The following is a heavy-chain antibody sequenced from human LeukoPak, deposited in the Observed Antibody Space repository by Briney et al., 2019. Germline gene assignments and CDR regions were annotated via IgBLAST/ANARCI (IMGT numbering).Heavy chain of an antibody. Sequence: SVKLSCKASGGTFSSYAITWVRQAPGQGLEWMGGIIPIFSTANYAHKFPGRVTITADKSTSTAYMELSSQRSEDTAVYYCARASTPYAPAFYGMDVWGKGTTVTVSS. CDR1: GGTFSSYA. D-gene: IGHD2-2*01. J-gene: IGHJ6*04. CDR2: IIPIFSTA. V-gene: IGHV1-69*06. CDR3: ARASTPYAPAFYGMDV.